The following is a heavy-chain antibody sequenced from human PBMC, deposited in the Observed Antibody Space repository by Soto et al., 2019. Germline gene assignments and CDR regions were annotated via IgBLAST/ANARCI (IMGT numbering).Heavy chain of an antibody. Sequence: GGSLRLSCAASGFTFSDYYMSWIRQAPGKGLEWVSYISSSGSTIYYADSVKGRFTISRDNAKNSLYLQMNSLRAEDTAVYYCARDITQQLVLKWFDPWGQGTLVTVSS. D-gene: IGHD6-13*01. V-gene: IGHV3-11*01. J-gene: IGHJ5*02. CDR3: ARDITQQLVLKWFDP. CDR2: ISSSGSTI. CDR1: GFTFSDYY.